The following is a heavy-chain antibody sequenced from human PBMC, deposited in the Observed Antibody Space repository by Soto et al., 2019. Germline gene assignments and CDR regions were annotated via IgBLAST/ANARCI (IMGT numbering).Heavy chain of an antibody. D-gene: IGHD5-12*01. CDR3: ARDSGIVDMIDY. CDR1: GFTFSSYA. J-gene: IGHJ4*02. Sequence: GGSLRLSCAASGFTFSSYAMIWVRQAPGKGLEWVSAISGSGGSTYYADSVKGRFTISRDNSKNTLYLQMNSLRAEDTAVYYCARDSGIVDMIDYRGRGTLVIVSS. CDR2: ISGSGGST. V-gene: IGHV3-23*01.